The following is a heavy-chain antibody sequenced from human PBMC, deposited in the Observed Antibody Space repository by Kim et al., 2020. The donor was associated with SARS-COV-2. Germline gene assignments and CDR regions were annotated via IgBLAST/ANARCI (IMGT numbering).Heavy chain of an antibody. Sequence: GGSLRLSCAASGFTLTNYGMSWVRQAPGKGLEWVSSFSNSGGRTFYADSVKGRFTISRDNSKNTLYLQMNSLRTEDTAIYYCAKGGGGFLDNWGQGTLVTVSS. J-gene: IGHJ4*02. CDR2: FSNSGGRT. V-gene: IGHV3-23*01. D-gene: IGHD3-3*01. CDR3: AKGGGGFLDN. CDR1: GFTLTNYG.